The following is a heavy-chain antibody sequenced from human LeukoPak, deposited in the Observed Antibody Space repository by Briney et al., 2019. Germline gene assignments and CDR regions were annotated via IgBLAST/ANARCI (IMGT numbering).Heavy chain of an antibody. Sequence: GGSLRLSCAASGFTVSSNYMSWVRQAPGKGLEWVSVIYSGGSTYYADSVKGRFTISRDNSKNTLYLQMNSLRAEDTAVYYCVAPLLYGSGSYYKSFGYWGQGTLVTVSS. J-gene: IGHJ4*02. CDR3: VAPLLYGSGSYYKSFGY. V-gene: IGHV3-53*01. CDR2: IYSGGST. CDR1: GFTVSSNY. D-gene: IGHD3-10*01.